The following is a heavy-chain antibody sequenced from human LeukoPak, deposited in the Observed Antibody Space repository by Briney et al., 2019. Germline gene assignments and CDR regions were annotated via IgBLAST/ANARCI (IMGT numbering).Heavy chain of an antibody. V-gene: IGHV4-59*01. J-gene: IGHJ5*02. Sequence: SETLSLTCTVSGGSISSYYWSWIRQPPGKGLEWIGYIYYSGSTNYNPSLKSRVTISVDTSKNQFSLKLSSVTAADTAVYYCARDISGRNWFDPWGQGTLVTVSS. D-gene: IGHD3-10*01. CDR3: ARDISGRNWFDP. CDR1: GGSISSYY. CDR2: IYYSGST.